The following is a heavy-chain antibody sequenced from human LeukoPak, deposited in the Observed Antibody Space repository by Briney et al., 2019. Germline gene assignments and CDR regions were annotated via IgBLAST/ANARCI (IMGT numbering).Heavy chain of an antibody. D-gene: IGHD3-22*01. V-gene: IGHV3-7*01. CDR3: ARWSHDSSGYYWISS. CDR1: GFTLDSHW. J-gene: IGHJ5*02. Sequence: GESLRLSCATSGFTLDSHWMTWVRQAPGKGLQWVASIRQDGNVKYYVDSVQGRFTISRGNAMNSLYLQMNSLRAEDTAVYYCARWSHDSSGYYWISSWGQGTLVTVSS. CDR2: IRQDGNVK.